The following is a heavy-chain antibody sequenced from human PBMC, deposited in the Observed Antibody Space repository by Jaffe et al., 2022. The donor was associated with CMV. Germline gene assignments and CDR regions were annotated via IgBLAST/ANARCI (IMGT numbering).Heavy chain of an antibody. J-gene: IGHJ4*02. Sequence: EVQLVQSGAEVKKPGESLRISCKGSGYSFTSYWISWVRQMPGKGLEWMGRIDPSDSYTNYSPSFQGHVTISADKSISTAYLQWSSLKASDTAMYYCARHIPSGGYSGYDFLEGIIDYWGQGTLVTVSS. CDR3: ARHIPSGGYSGYDFLEGIIDY. CDR2: IDPSDSYT. D-gene: IGHD5-12*01. CDR1: GYSFTSYW. V-gene: IGHV5-10-1*03.